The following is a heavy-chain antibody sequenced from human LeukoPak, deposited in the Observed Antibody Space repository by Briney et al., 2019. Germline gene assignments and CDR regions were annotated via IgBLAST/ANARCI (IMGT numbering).Heavy chain of an antibody. J-gene: IGHJ4*02. D-gene: IGHD5-24*01. Sequence: XRLSCAGSGFTFSTYTIHWVRQAPGKGVEGVAVISYDGSSDYYADSVKGRFTISRDDSKNTLYLQMNSLRAEDTAVYYCARASRWLQVGFDYWGQGTPVTVSS. CDR1: GFTFSTYT. CDR2: ISYDGSSD. CDR3: ARASRWLQVGFDY. V-gene: IGHV3-30-3*01.